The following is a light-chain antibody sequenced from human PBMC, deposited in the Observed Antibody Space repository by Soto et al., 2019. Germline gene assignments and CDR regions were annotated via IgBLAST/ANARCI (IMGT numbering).Light chain of an antibody. CDR2: SAS. V-gene: IGKV1-39*01. J-gene: IGKJ5*01. Sequence: DIQVTQSPPSLSAAVGDRVTISCRASQTIVTYLNWYQHKPGKAPKLLVYSASTLQSGVPSIFRGIGSGTDFTLTISSLQPDDCATYYCQQSYGTPITFGQGTRREIK. CDR3: QQSYGTPIT. CDR1: QTIVTY.